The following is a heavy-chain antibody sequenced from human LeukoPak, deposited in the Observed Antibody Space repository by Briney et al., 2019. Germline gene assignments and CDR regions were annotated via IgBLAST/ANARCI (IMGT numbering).Heavy chain of an antibody. CDR2: IYPGDSDT. J-gene: IGHJ4*02. D-gene: IGHD5-24*01. CDR3: TRHLVPGADGYTPPYYFDY. Sequence: GESLKISCKGSGYSSTNYLIGWVRQMPGKGLEWMGIIYPGDSDTRYSPSFQGQVIISADKSINTAYLQWSSLKASDTAMYYCTRHLVPGADGYTPPYYFDYWGQGTLVTVSS. CDR1: GYSSTNYL. V-gene: IGHV5-51*01.